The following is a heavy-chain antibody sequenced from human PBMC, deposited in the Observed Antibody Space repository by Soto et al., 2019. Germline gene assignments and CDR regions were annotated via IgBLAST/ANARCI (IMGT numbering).Heavy chain of an antibody. CDR1: GFTFSSYA. V-gene: IGHV3-23*01. Sequence: PGGSLRLSCAASGFTFSSYAMSWVRQAPGKGLEWVSAISGSGGSTYYADSVKGRFTISRDNSKNTLYLQMNSLRAEDTAVYYCAKDQEGEVRFLEWLSHSRDGMDVWGQGTTVTVSS. J-gene: IGHJ6*02. CDR3: AKDQEGEVRFLEWLSHSRDGMDV. D-gene: IGHD3-3*01. CDR2: ISGSGGST.